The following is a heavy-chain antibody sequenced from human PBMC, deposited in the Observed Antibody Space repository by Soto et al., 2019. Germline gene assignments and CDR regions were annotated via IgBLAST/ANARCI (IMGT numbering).Heavy chain of an antibody. J-gene: IGHJ5*02. CDR2: IYHSGST. D-gene: IGHD1-1*01. CDR3: AREKFQRTYNWFDP. CDR1: GGSISSGGYS. V-gene: IGHV4-30-2*01. Sequence: KPSETLSLTCAVSGGSISSGGYSWSWIRQPPGKGLEWIGYIYHSGSTYYNPSLKSRVTISVDRSKNQFSMKLSSVTAADTAVYYCAREKFQRTYNWFDPWGQGTLVTVSS.